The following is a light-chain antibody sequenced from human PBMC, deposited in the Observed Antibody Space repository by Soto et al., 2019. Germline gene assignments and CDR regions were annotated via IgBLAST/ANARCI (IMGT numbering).Light chain of an antibody. Sequence: QSVLTQPPSVSGAPGQRVTISCTGSSSNIGAGYDVHWYQQLPGTAPKLLIYGDNIRPSGVPDRFSGSKSDTAASLAITGLRAEDEAEYDCQSYESSRSASGVFGGGTKLTVL. CDR1: SSNIGAGYD. CDR3: QSYESSRSASGV. CDR2: GDN. J-gene: IGLJ3*02. V-gene: IGLV1-40*01.